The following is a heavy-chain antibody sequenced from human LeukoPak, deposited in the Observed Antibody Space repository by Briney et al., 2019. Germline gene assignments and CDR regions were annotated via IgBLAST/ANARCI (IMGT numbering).Heavy chain of an antibody. CDR2: INPNSGGT. Sequence: ASVKVSCKASGYTFTGYYMHWVRQAPGQGLEWMGWINPNSGGTNYAQKFQGRVTMTGDTSISTAYMELSRLRSDDTAVYYCARPDNSGSWGSDYWGQGTLVTVSS. D-gene: IGHD1-26*01. CDR3: ARPDNSGSWGSDY. V-gene: IGHV1-2*02. CDR1: GYTFTGYY. J-gene: IGHJ4*02.